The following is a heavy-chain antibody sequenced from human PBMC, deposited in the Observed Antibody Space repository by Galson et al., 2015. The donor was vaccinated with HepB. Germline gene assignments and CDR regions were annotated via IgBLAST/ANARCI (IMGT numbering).Heavy chain of an antibody. J-gene: IGHJ2*01. CDR2: IYYSGRT. Sequence: TLSLTCTVSGGSIRSSSYYWGWIRQPPGKGLEWIGSIYYSGRTFYNPSLKSRVTISVDASKNQFSLKVRSMTAADKAAYYCARQPYSRGWLDWYFGLWGRGTLVTVSS. CDR1: GGSIRSSSYY. D-gene: IGHD6-19*01. CDR3: ARQPYSRGWLDWYFGL. V-gene: IGHV4-39*01.